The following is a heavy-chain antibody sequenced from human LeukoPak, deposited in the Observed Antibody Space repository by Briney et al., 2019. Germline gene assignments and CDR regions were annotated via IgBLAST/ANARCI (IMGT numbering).Heavy chain of an antibody. CDR3: ARSVVVPAAPYWYFDL. D-gene: IGHD2-2*01. V-gene: IGHV1-69*05. Sequence: SVKVSCKASGGTFSSYAISWVRQARGQGLEWMGGIIPIFGTANYAQKFQGRVTITTDESTSTAYMELSSLRSEDTAVYYCARSVVVPAAPYWYFDLWGRGTLVTVSS. CDR2: IIPIFGTA. CDR1: GGTFSSYA. J-gene: IGHJ2*01.